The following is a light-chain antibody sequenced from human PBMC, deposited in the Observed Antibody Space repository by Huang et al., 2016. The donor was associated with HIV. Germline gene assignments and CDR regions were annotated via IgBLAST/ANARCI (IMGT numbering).Light chain of an antibody. CDR2: WAS. CDR1: QSVLSSSKDKNY. V-gene: IGKV4-1*01. CDR3: QQYYSIPRT. Sequence: DIVMTQSPDSLAVSLGERATINCKSSQSVLSSSKDKNYLAWYQQKPGQPPKLLIYWASTRESGFPDRFSGSGSGTDFTLTISCLQAEDVAVYYCQQYYSIPRTFGQGTKVEIK. J-gene: IGKJ1*01.